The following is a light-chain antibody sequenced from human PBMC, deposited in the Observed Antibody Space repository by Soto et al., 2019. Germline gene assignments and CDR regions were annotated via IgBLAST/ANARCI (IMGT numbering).Light chain of an antibody. J-gene: IGKJ4*01. V-gene: IGKV3-20*01. CDR1: QSVSSY. Sequence: EIVFTQSPATLSLSPGERATLSCRASQSVSSYLAWYQQKPGQAPRLLIYGASRRATGVPDRFSGSGSGTDFTLTISRLEPEDFVVYYCQQYGSSPPLTFGGGTKV. CDR3: QQYGSSPPLT. CDR2: GAS.